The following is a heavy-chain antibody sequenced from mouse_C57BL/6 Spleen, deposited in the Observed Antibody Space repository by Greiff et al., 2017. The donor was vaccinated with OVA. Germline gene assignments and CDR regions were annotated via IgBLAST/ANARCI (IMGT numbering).Heavy chain of an antibody. D-gene: IGHD1-1*02. Sequence: QVQLQQPGAELVKPGASVKLSCKASGYTFTSYWMHWVKQRPGQGLEWIGEIDPSDSYTNYNQKFKGKATLTVDTSSSTAYMQLSSLTSEDSAVYYCARGGPGYFDVWGTGTTVTVSS. J-gene: IGHJ1*03. CDR2: IDPSDSYT. CDR1: GYTFTSYW. CDR3: ARGGPGYFDV. V-gene: IGHV1-50*01.